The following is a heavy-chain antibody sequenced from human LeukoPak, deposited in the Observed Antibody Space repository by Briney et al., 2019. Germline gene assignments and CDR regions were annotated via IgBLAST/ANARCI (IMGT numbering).Heavy chain of an antibody. CDR1: GGSISSSSYY. CDR3: ARDLGDYGDYYFDY. D-gene: IGHD4-17*01. CDR2: IYYSGST. V-gene: IGHV4-39*02. J-gene: IGHJ4*02. Sequence: SETLSLTCTVSGGSISSSSYYWGWIRQPPGKGLEWIGSIYYSGSTYYNPSLKSRVTISVDTSKNQFSLKLSSVTAADTAVYYCARDLGDYGDYYFDYWGQGTLVTVSS.